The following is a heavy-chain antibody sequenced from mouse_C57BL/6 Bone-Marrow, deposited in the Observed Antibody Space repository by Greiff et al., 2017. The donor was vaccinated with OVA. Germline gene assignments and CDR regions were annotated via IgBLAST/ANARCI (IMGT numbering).Heavy chain of an antibody. CDR2: ISSGGDYI. Sequence: EVKLQESGAGLVKPGGSLKLSCAASGFTFSSYAMSWVRQTPEKRLEWVAYISSGGDYIYYADTVKGRFTISRDNARNTLYLQMSSLKSEDTAMYYCTRDGNYGSFDYWGQGTTLTVSS. CDR1: GFTFSSYA. V-gene: IGHV5-9-1*02. CDR3: TRDGNYGSFDY. J-gene: IGHJ2*01. D-gene: IGHD2-1*01.